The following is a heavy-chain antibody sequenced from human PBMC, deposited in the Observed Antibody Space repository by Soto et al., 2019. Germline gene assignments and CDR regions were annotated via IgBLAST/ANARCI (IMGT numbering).Heavy chain of an antibody. CDR3: AKDRGPDFWSGYPTNWFDP. J-gene: IGHJ5*02. CDR2: ISGSGGST. CDR1: GFTFSSYA. V-gene: IGHV3-23*01. D-gene: IGHD3-3*01. Sequence: GGSLRLSCAASGFTFSSYAMSWVRQAPGKGLEWVSAISGSGGSTYYADSVKGRFTISRDNSKNTLYLQMNSLRAEDTAVYYCAKDRGPDFWSGYPTNWFDPWGQGTLVTVSS.